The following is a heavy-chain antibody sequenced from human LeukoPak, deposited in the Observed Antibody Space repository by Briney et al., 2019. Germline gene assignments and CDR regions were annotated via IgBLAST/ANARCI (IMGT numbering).Heavy chain of an antibody. D-gene: IGHD3-9*01. CDR3: AKDRALPPLLRYFDQSYYYFDY. CDR1: GFTFSSYA. Sequence: PGGSLRLSCAASGFTFSSYAMSWVRQAPGKGLEWVSAISGSGGSTYYADSVKGRFTISRDNSKNTLYLQMNSLRAEDTAVYYCAKDRALPPLLRYFDQSYYYFDYWGQGTLVTVSS. J-gene: IGHJ4*02. CDR2: ISGSGGST. V-gene: IGHV3-23*01.